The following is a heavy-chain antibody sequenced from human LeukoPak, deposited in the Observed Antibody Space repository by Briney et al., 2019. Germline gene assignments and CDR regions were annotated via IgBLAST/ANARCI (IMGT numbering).Heavy chain of an antibody. CDR1: GFTFSSYE. CDR2: ISSSGSTI. CDR3: AGTGYSSGWSPFDY. D-gene: IGHD6-19*01. Sequence: PGGSLRLSCAASGFTFSSYEMNWVRQAPWKGLEWVSYISSSGSTIYYADSVKGRFTISRDNAKNSLYLQMNSLRAEDTAVYYCAGTGYSSGWSPFDYWGQGTLVSVSS. J-gene: IGHJ4*02. V-gene: IGHV3-48*03.